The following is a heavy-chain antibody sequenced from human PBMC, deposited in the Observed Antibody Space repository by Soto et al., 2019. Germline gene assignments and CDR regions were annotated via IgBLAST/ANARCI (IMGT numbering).Heavy chain of an antibody. D-gene: IGHD2-8*01. V-gene: IGHV1-3*01. Sequence: GASVKVSCKASGYTFTSYAMHWVRQAPGQRLEWVGWVNAGNGNTKYSQKFQGRVTITRDTSASTAYMELSSLRSEDTAVYYCAREYGCTNGVCYYFDYWGQGTLVTVSS. CDR2: VNAGNGNT. CDR3: AREYGCTNGVCYYFDY. J-gene: IGHJ4*02. CDR1: GYTFTSYA.